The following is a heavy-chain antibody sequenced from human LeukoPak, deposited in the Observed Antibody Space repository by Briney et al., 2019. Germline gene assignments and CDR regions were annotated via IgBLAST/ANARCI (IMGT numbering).Heavy chain of an antibody. CDR3: ARMSAFDI. CDR2: IYPGDSDT. J-gene: IGHJ3*02. V-gene: IGHV5-51*01. Sequence: GGSLRLSCKGSGYSFTSYWIGWVRQMPRKGLEWMGIIYPGDSDTRYSPSFQGQVTISADKSIGTACLQWSSLKASDTAMYYCARMSAFDIWGQGTMVTVSS. CDR1: GYSFTSYW.